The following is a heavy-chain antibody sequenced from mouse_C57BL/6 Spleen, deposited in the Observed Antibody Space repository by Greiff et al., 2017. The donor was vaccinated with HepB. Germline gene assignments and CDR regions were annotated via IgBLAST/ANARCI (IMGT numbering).Heavy chain of an antibody. CDR3: TAKTAQAAWFAY. Sequence: EVQLQQSGAELVRPGASVKLSCTASGFNIKDDYMHWVKQRPEQGLEWIGWIDPENGDTEYASKFQGKATITADTYSNTAYLQRSSLTSEDPAVYYGTAKTAQAAWFAYWGQGTLVTVSA. CDR2: IDPENGDT. J-gene: IGHJ3*01. CDR1: GFNIKDDY. D-gene: IGHD3-2*02. V-gene: IGHV14-4*01.